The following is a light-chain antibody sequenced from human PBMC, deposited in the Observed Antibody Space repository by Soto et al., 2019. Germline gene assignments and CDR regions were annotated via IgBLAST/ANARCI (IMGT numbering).Light chain of an antibody. CDR2: DVS. CDR1: SSDVGGYDS. Sequence: QSALTQPASVSGSPGQSITISCTGTSSDVGGYDSVSWYQQHPGTAPQLMIFDVSNRPSGVSSRFSGSKSGNTASLSISGLQTEDEAKYYCSSYTSSSSRVFGGGTQLTVL. V-gene: IGLV2-14*03. CDR3: SSYTSSSSRV. J-gene: IGLJ7*01.